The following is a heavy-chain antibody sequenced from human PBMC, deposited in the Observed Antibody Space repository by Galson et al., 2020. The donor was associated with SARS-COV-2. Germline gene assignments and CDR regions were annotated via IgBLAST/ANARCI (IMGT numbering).Heavy chain of an antibody. V-gene: IGHV3-30-3*01. CDR2: ISYDGSNK. D-gene: IGHD1-26*01. CDR1: GFTFSSYA. CDR3: ARDSWELLVIVPNDAFDI. Sequence: ELDAGGSLRLSCAASGFTFSSYAMHWVRQAPGKGLEWVAVISYDGSNKYYADSVKGRFTISRDNSKNTLYLQMNSLRAEDTAVYYCARDSWELLVIVPNDAFDIWGQGTMVTVSS. J-gene: IGHJ3*02.